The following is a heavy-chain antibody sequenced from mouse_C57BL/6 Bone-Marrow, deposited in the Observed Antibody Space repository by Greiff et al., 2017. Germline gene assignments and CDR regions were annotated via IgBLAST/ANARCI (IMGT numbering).Heavy chain of an antibody. V-gene: IGHV14-4*01. CDR3: TTELYYRKRYYAMDY. Sequence: VQLQQSGAELVRPGASVKLSCTASGFNIKDDYMHWVKQRPEQGLEWIGWIDPENGDTEYASKFQGKATITADTSSNTASLQLSSLTSEDTAVYYCTTELYYRKRYYAMDYWGQGTSVTVSS. CDR1: GFNIKDDY. J-gene: IGHJ4*01. D-gene: IGHD2-14*01. CDR2: IDPENGDT.